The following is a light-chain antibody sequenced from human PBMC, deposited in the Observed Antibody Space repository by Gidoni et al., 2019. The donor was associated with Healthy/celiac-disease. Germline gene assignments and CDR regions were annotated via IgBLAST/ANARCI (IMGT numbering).Light chain of an antibody. CDR1: QSISSS. CDR2: AAS. V-gene: IGKV1-39*01. Sequence: DIQMTQSPSSLSASVGDRVTITCRASQSISSSLNWYQKKPGKDPKLLIYAASSLQSGVPSRFSGSGSGTDFTLTISSLQPEDFATYYCQQSYSTLGTWTFGQGTKVEIK. CDR3: QQSYSTLGTWT. J-gene: IGKJ1*01.